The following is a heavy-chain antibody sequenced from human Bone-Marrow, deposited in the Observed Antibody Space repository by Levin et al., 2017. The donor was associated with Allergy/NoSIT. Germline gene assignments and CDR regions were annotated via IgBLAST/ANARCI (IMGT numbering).Heavy chain of an antibody. J-gene: IGHJ4*02. CDR2: IYHSGST. D-gene: IGHD6-13*01. Sequence: SETLSLTCAVSGGSISSSNWWSWVRQPPGKGLEWIGEIYHSGSTNYNPSLKSRVTISVDKSKNQFSLKLSSVTAADTAVYYCASASSSWYYFDYWGQGTLVTVSS. V-gene: IGHV4-4*02. CDR3: ASASSSWYYFDY. CDR1: GGSISSSNW.